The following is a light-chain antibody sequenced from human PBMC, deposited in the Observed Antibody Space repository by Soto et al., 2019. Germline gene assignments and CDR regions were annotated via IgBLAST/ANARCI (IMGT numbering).Light chain of an antibody. J-gene: IGLJ1*01. CDR3: GSYTSSSPDV. V-gene: IGLV2-14*01. CDR2: DVS. Sequence: QSALTQPASVSGSPGQSITISCTGTSSDVGGYNYVSWYQQHPGKAPKLMIYDVSNRPSGVSNRFSGSKSGNTASLTISGLQAEDEADYYCGSYTSSSPDVFGTVTKLTVL. CDR1: SSDVGGYNY.